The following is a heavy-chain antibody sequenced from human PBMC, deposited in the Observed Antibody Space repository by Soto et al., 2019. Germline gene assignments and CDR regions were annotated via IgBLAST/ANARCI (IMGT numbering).Heavy chain of an antibody. CDR1: GYTFTSYG. CDR2: ISAYNGNT. Sequence: ASVKVSCKASGYTFTSYGISWVRQAPGQGLEWMGWISAYNGNTNYAQKLQGRVTMTTDTSTSTAYMELTSLTSDDTAVYYCARATGGHDSGGNYMDVWGTGTXVTVSS. V-gene: IGHV1-18*01. J-gene: IGHJ6*03. D-gene: IGHD5-12*01. CDR3: ARATGGHDSGGNYMDV.